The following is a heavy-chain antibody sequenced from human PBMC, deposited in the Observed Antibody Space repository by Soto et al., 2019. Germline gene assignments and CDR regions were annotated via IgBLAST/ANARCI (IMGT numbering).Heavy chain of an antibody. D-gene: IGHD4-4*01. V-gene: IGHV4-31*03. Sequence: SLTYTVSGGYIGSRGYYWNWIKQHPGKGLEWIGYIYYSGSTNYNPSLKSRVSMSVDTSKNQFSLNLSSVTAADTAVYYGARATPSDYSNYAFDFWGQRTLVSVS. CDR3: ARATPSDYSNYAFDF. CDR2: IYYSGST. J-gene: IGHJ4*02. CDR1: GGYIGSRGYY.